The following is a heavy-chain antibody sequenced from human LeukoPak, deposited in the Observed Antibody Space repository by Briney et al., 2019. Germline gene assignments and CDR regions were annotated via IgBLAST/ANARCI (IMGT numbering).Heavy chain of an antibody. Sequence: KTSETLSLTCTVSGGSISSSSYYWSWIRQPPGKGLEWIGEINHSGSTNYNPSLKSRVTISVDTSKNQFSLKLSSVTAADTAVYYCARDPVDSSGYYIYYYYGMDVWGQGTTVTVSS. CDR2: INHSGST. J-gene: IGHJ6*02. D-gene: IGHD3-22*01. V-gene: IGHV4-39*07. CDR1: GGSISSSSYY. CDR3: ARDPVDSSGYYIYYYYGMDV.